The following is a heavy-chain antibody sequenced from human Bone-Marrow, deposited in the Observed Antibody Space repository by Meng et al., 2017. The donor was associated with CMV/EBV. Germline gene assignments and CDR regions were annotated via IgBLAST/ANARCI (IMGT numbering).Heavy chain of an antibody. J-gene: IGHJ5*02. CDR3: ARGGGYSYGYSGGFDP. CDR2: ISAYNGNT. Sequence: ASVKVSCKASGYTFSSYGISWVRQAPGQGLEWMGWISAYNGNTNFAQKLQGRVTMTTDTSTSTAYLELRSLRSDDTAVYYCARGGGYSYGYSGGFDPWGQGTLVTASS. CDR1: GYTFSSYG. D-gene: IGHD5-18*01. V-gene: IGHV1-18*01.